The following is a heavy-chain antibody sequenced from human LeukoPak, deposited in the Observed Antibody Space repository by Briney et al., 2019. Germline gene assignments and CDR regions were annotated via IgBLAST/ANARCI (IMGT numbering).Heavy chain of an antibody. D-gene: IGHD6-19*01. CDR2: ISSSSSSYT. CDR3: ARVYSSGWYGGDWFDP. J-gene: IGHJ5*02. Sequence: PGGSLRLSCAASGFTFSDYYMSWIRQAPGKGLEWVSYISSSSSSYTNYADSVKGRFTISRDNAKNLLYLQMNSLRAEDTAVYYCARVYSSGWYGGDWFDPWGQGTLVTVSS. CDR1: GFTFSDYY. V-gene: IGHV3-11*06.